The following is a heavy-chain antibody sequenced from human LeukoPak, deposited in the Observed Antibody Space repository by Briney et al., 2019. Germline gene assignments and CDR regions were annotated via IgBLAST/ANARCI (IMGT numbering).Heavy chain of an antibody. CDR3: AKDSGCSSTSCYSSRFDP. V-gene: IGHV3-33*06. CDR2: IWYDGSNK. D-gene: IGHD2-2*01. J-gene: IGHJ5*02. Sequence: GGSLRLSCAASGFTFSSYGMHWVRQAPGKGLEWVAVIWYDGSNKYYADSVKGRFTISRDNSKNTLYLQMNSLRAEDTAVYYCAKDSGCSSTSCYSSRFDPWGQGTLVTVSS. CDR1: GFTFSSYG.